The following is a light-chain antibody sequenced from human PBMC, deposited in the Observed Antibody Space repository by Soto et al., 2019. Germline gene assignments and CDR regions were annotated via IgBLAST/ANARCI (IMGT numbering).Light chain of an antibody. CDR2: DAS. CDR3: QQRSNWPWT. Sequence: EIVLTQSPATLSLSAGERATLSCRASQSVGISLAWYQQKPGQAPRLLIFDASNRATGIPARFSGSGSGPDFTLTISSLEPEDFAVYYCQQRSNWPWTFGQGTKVDIK. V-gene: IGKV3-11*01. CDR1: QSVGIS. J-gene: IGKJ1*01.